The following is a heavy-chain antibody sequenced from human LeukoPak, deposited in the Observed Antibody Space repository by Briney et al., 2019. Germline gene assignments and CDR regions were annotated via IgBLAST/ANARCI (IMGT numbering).Heavy chain of an antibody. V-gene: IGHV4-39*07. CDR3: ARGSLPTGDY. CDR2: IYDSGST. Sequence: SETLSLTCTVSGGSIRSSYYYWGWIRQPPGKGLEWIGSIYDSGSTNYNPSLKSRVTISVDTSKNQFSLKLSSVTAADTAVYYCARGSLPTGDYWGQGTLVTVSS. CDR1: GGSIRSSYYY. J-gene: IGHJ4*02. D-gene: IGHD4/OR15-4a*01.